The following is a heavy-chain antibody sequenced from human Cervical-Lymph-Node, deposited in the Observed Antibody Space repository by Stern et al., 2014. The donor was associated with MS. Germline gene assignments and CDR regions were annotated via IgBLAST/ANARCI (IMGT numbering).Heavy chain of an antibody. D-gene: IGHD2-21*01. Sequence: VQLVQSGAEVKKPGASGKVSCKASGYTFTSYYMHWVRQAPGQGLEWMGIINPSGGSTSYAQKFQGRVTMTRDTSTSTVYMELSSLRSEDTAVYYCARDRLTGGAFDYWGRGTLVTVSS. J-gene: IGHJ4*02. CDR1: GYTFTSYY. CDR2: INPSGGST. CDR3: ARDRLTGGAFDY. V-gene: IGHV1-46*01.